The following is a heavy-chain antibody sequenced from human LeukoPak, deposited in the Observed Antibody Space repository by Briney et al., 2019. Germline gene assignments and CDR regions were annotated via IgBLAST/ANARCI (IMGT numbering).Heavy chain of an antibody. CDR1: GGTFSSYA. CDR3: AREGGGTYYYDSSADY. CDR2: ISAYNGNT. V-gene: IGHV1-18*01. J-gene: IGHJ4*02. D-gene: IGHD3-22*01. Sequence: GASVKVSCKASGGTFSSYAISWVRQAPGQGLEWMGWISAYNGNTNYAQKLQGRVTMTTDTSTSTAYMELRSLRSDDTAVYYCAREGGGTYYYDSSADYWGQGTLVTVSS.